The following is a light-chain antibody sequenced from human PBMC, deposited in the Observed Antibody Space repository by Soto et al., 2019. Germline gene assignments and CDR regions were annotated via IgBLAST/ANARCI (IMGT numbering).Light chain of an antibody. V-gene: IGLV2-14*01. CDR2: EVT. CDR1: SSDAAGYNH. J-gene: IGLJ1*01. CDR3: NSHTASTTRI. Sequence: QSVLTQPASLSVTPGQSITISCTGTSSDAAGYNHVSWYQHHPGQAPKLMIYEVTKRPSGVSNRFSGPKSGDTASLTISGLQAEDEADYYCNSHTASTTRIFGTGTKVTVL.